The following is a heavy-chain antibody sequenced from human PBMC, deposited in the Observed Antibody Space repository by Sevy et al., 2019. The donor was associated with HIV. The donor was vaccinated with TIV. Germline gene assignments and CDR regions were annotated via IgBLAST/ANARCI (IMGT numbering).Heavy chain of an antibody. D-gene: IGHD1-1*01. J-gene: IGHJ4*02. CDR1: GGSISSQY. V-gene: IGHV4-4*07. CDR2: FYSSGGT. Sequence: SETLSFTCTVSGGSISSQYWSWVRQPVGKGLEWIGHFYSSGGTDYNPSLKSRVTMSVDTSENSFFLKMASVTAADTAIYYCALIENNNVWGQGILVTVSS. CDR3: ALIENNNV.